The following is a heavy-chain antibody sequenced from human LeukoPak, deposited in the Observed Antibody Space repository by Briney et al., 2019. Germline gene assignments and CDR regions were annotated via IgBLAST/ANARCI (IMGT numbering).Heavy chain of an antibody. CDR1: GYSFTNSW. CDR2: IFPGDADT. J-gene: IGHJ4*02. Sequence: GESLKISCKGSGYSFTNSWIGWVRQMPGKGLEWMGIIFPGDADTRYSPSFQGQVSISADKSITTAYLQWSSLKALDTAMYYCARLISTLTPFDYWGQGTLVTVSS. D-gene: IGHD4-11*01. CDR3: ARLISTLTPFDY. V-gene: IGHV5-51*01.